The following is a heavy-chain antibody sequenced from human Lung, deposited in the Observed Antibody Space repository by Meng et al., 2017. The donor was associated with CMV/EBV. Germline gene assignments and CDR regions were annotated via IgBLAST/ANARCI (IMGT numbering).Heavy chain of an antibody. CDR2: TKSKTDGGTT. CDR1: GFTFSNAW. V-gene: IGHV3-15*01. CDR3: TTDGVDSNYEGLEIYYYGMDV. J-gene: IGHJ6*02. D-gene: IGHD4-11*01. Sequence: GGSLRLSCAASGFTFSNAWMSWVRQAPGKGLEWVGRTKSKTDGGTTDYAAPVKGRFTISRDDSKNTLYLQMNSLKTEDTAVYYCTTDGVDSNYEGLEIYYYGMDVWGQGTTVTVSS.